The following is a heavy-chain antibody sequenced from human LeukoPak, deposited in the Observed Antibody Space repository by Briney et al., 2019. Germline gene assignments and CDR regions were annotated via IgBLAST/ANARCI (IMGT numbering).Heavy chain of an antibody. J-gene: IGHJ5*02. Sequence: KAGGSLRLSCAASGFTFSSYWMSWVRQAPGKGLEWIGEINHSGSTNYNPSLKSRVTISVDTSKNQFSLKLSSVTAADTAVYYCARDGPSYGDYENWFDPWGQGTLVTVSS. D-gene: IGHD4-17*01. CDR3: ARDGPSYGDYENWFDP. V-gene: IGHV4-34*01. CDR2: INHSGST. CDR1: GFTFSSYW.